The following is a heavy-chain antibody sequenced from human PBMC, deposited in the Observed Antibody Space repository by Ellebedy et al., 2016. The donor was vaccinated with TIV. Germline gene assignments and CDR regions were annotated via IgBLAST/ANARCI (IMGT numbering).Heavy chain of an antibody. CDR3: AKGRGGGSDSSAPRYYFDY. Sequence: GESLKISCAASGFTFSNYNMSWVRQAPGKGLEWVSTISNTGSRTYYADSVEGRFIISRDNSKKTLYLQMNSLRAEDTAVYYCAKGRGGGSDSSAPRYYFDYWGLGTLVTVSS. CDR1: GFTFSNYN. J-gene: IGHJ4*02. CDR2: ISNTGSRT. D-gene: IGHD3-22*01. V-gene: IGHV3-23*01.